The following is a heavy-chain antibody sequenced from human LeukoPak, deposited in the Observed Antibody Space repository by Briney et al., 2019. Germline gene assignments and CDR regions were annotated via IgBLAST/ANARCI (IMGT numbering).Heavy chain of an antibody. V-gene: IGHV5-51*01. D-gene: IGHD6-19*01. J-gene: IGHJ4*02. CDR3: ARHPDMYSSGSYYFDY. CDR1: GYSFTSYW. Sequence: GESLKISCKGSGYSFTSYWIGWVRQMPGKGLEWMGIIYPGDSDTRYSPSFQGQVTISADKSISTAYLQWSSLKASDTAMYYCARHPDMYSSGSYYFDYWGQGTLVTVSS. CDR2: IYPGDSDT.